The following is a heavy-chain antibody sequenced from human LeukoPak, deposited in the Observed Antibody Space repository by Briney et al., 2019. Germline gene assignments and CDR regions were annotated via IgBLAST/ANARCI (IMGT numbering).Heavy chain of an antibody. CDR2: ISSSSSYT. J-gene: IGHJ5*02. Sequence: GGSLRLSCAASGFTFSDYYMSWIRQAPGKGLEWVSYISSSSSYTTYADSVKGRFTISRDNAKNSLYLQMNSLRAEDTAVYYCARPRGSGSYYDNWFDPWGQGTLVTVPS. CDR1: GFTFSDYY. V-gene: IGHV3-11*06. CDR3: ARPRGSGSYYDNWFDP. D-gene: IGHD3-10*01.